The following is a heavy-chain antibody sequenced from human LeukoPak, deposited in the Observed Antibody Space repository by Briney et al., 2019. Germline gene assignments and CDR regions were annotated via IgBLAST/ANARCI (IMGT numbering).Heavy chain of an antibody. D-gene: IGHD4-17*01. V-gene: IGHV4-4*07. CDR3: GRDSGDYNHDWYFDL. J-gene: IGHJ2*01. CDR2: IHTSGNA. Sequence: SDTLSLTCTVSGGSLSSYYWIWFRQPAGKGLGWIGRIHTSGNAYYNPSLKSRVTMSVDTSKNQFSLRLTSVTAADTAVYYCGRDSGDYNHDWYFDLWGRGTLVTVSS. CDR1: GGSLSSYY.